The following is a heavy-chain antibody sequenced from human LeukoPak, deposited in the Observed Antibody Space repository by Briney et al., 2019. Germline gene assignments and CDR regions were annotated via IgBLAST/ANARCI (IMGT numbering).Heavy chain of an antibody. CDR2: ISGGGGIT. CDR1: AFTFSRSA. V-gene: IGHV3-23*01. D-gene: IGHD6-19*01. Sequence: PGGSLRLSCAASAFTFSRSAMSWVRQAPGKGLEWVSVISGGGGITYYADSVKGRFTISRDKSKNTLYLQMNSLRAEDTAVYYCAKGLAVAGHFDYWGQGTLVTVSS. J-gene: IGHJ4*02. CDR3: AKGLAVAGHFDY.